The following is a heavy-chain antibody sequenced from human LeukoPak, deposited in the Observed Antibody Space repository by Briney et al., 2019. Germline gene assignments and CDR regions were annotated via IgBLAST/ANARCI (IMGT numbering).Heavy chain of an antibody. CDR1: GFTLSSYA. CDR2: TSSSDAGT. J-gene: IGHJ4*02. D-gene: IGHD2-21*01. CDR3: AKAPATSCGVYCYPFDH. V-gene: IGHV3-23*01. Sequence: QPGGSLRLSCAASGFTLSSYAMSWVRQAPGKGLEWVSATSSSDAGTYYAESVRGRFTISRDNSKNTLFLQMNSLRAEDAAVYYCAKAPATSCGVYCYPFDHWGQGTLVTVSS.